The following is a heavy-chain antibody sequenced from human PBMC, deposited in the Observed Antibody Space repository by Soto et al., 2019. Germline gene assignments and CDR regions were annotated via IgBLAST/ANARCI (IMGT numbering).Heavy chain of an antibody. V-gene: IGHV4-39*01. Sequence: SETLSLTCTVSGGSISSSSYSWSWIRQPPGKGLEWIGYMYHSGNTNYYNPSLKSRVTISGDSSKNQFSLKLSSVTAADTAVYYCARRTPGTGYIWGQGTMVTVSS. CDR2: MYHSGNTN. CDR1: GGSISSSSYS. D-gene: IGHD2-8*02. CDR3: ARRTPGTGYI. J-gene: IGHJ3*02.